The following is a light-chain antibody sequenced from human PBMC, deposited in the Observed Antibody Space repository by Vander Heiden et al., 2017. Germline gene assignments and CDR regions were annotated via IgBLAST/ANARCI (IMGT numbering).Light chain of an antibody. J-gene: IGLJ3*02. CDR1: SSDVGGYNY. V-gene: IGLV2-14*01. CDR3: SSYTSSSTSGV. CDR2: DVS. Sequence: QSALPQPASVSGSPGQSITISCTGTSSDVGGYNYVSWYQQHPGKAPKLMIYDVSNRPSGVSNRFSGSKSGNTASLTISGLQAEDEADYYCSSYTSSSTSGVFGGGTKLTVL.